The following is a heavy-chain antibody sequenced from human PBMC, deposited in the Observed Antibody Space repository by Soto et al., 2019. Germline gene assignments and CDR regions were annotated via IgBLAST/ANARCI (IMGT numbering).Heavy chain of an antibody. Sequence: PGGSLRLSGAASRFTLSSYAMSWVRQATGKGIVWVSIISGGGVSTYFADSVKGRFTISRDNSKTTLYLQMNGLRAEDTAVYYCAKELAEVTLIVVVPQSGFDYWGQGTLVTV. V-gene: IGHV3-23*01. CDR1: RFTLSSYA. J-gene: IGHJ4*02. CDR2: ISGGGVST. D-gene: IGHD3-22*01. CDR3: AKELAEVTLIVVVPQSGFDY.